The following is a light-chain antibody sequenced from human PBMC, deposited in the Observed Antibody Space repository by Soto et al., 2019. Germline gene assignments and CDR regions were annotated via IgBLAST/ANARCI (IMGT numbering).Light chain of an antibody. CDR3: QQYGISPA. CDR2: DLS. CDR1: QGVSSNY. J-gene: IGKJ1*01. Sequence: DIVLTQSPGTLSLSPGERATLSCRSSQGVSSNYLAWYQQKPDQAPRLVIYDLSGSATGIPDRVTGRWSGTDFTITITRLEPEDSAVDDCQQYGISPAFGQGTKVEIK. V-gene: IGKV3-20*01.